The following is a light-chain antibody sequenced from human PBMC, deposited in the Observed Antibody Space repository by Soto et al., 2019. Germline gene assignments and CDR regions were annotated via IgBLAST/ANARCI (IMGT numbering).Light chain of an antibody. CDR3: QQYNNWPRLT. CDR2: GAS. CDR1: ESISSN. J-gene: IGKJ4*01. V-gene: IGKV3-15*01. Sequence: EIVMTQSPATLSVSLGERATLSCRASESISSNLAWYQQKPGQAPRFLIYGASTRATGIPARFSGSGSGTEFTLTISSLQSEDFAVYYCQQYNNWPRLTFGGGTKVEIK.